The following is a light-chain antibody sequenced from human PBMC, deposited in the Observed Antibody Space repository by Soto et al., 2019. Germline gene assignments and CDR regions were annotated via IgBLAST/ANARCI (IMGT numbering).Light chain of an antibody. CDR3: QQRHMSPIT. J-gene: IGKJ5*01. CDR2: GAS. CDR1: QGIGST. Sequence: EIVMTQSPATLSVSPGERATLSCRASQGIGSTLAWYQQKPGQTPRLLIYGASTRATGVPARFSGSGSGTEFTLTINSLQSEDFAVYYCQQRHMSPITFGQGTRLEIK. V-gene: IGKV3-15*01.